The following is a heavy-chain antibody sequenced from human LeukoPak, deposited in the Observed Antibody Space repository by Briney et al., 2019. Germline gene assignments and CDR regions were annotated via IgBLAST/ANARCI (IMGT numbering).Heavy chain of an antibody. D-gene: IGHD1-26*01. CDR3: AKERASIGADAFDI. CDR1: GVTFTNYG. CDR2: ISFDGRIE. Sequence: GGSLRLSCAASGVTFTNYGTHGVRQAPGKGLEWVAIISFDGRIEYYVDSVKGRFTISRDKSKNTLYLQMNSLRPEDTAVYYCAKERASIGADAFDIWGQGTMVTVSS. J-gene: IGHJ3*02. V-gene: IGHV3-30*18.